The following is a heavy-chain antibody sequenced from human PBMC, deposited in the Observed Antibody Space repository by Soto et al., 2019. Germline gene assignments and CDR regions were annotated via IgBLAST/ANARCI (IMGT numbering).Heavy chain of an antibody. CDR1: GGSFSGYY. D-gene: IGHD4-17*01. J-gene: IGHJ4*02. CDR2: INHSGST. V-gene: IGHV4-34*01. CDR3: AREPVYGGNSVDY. Sequence: SETLSLTCAVYGGSFSGYYWSWIRQPPGKGLEWIGEINHSGSTNYNPSLKSRVTISVDTSKNQFSLKLSSVTAADTAVYYCAREPVYGGNSVDYWGQGTLVTVSS.